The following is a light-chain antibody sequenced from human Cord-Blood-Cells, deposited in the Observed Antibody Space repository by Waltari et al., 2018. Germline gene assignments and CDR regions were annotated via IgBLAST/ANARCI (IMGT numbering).Light chain of an antibody. CDR3: QQYNNWPLT. V-gene: IGKV3-15*01. Sequence: EIVMTQSPATLSVSPGERATPPCRASQSVSSNLAWYQQKHGQDPSLLIYGASTRATGIPARFSGSGSGTEFTLTISSLQSEDFAVYYCQQYNNWPLTFGGGTKVEIK. J-gene: IGKJ4*01. CDR2: GAS. CDR1: QSVSSN.